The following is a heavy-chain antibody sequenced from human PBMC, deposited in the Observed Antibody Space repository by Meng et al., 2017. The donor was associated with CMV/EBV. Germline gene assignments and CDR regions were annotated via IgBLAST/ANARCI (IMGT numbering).Heavy chain of an antibody. Sequence: GESLKISCAASGFTFSSYEMNWVRQAPGKGLEWVSYISSSGSTIYYADSVKGRFTISRDNAKNSLYLQMNSLRAEDTAVYYCARDPTRGTISFGGMDVWGQGATVTVSS. CDR2: ISSSGSTI. J-gene: IGHJ6*02. CDR1: GFTFSSYE. V-gene: IGHV3-48*03. CDR3: ARDPTRGTISFGGMDV. D-gene: IGHD3-3*01.